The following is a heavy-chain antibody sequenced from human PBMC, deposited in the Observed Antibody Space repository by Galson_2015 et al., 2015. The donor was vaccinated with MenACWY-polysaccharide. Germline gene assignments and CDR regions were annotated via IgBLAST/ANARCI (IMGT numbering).Heavy chain of an antibody. CDR3: ARVEKYSGSFYILY. J-gene: IGHJ4*02. D-gene: IGHD1-26*01. CDR1: DYSIRSGYF. CDR2: IFHSGTT. Sequence: ETLSLTCAVSDYSIRSGYFWGWIRQPPGKGLEWIASIFHSGTTYYNPSLKSRVTISVDTSKNQFSLKLSSVTAADTAVYYCARVEKYSGSFYILYWGQGTLVTVSP. V-gene: IGHV4-38-2*01.